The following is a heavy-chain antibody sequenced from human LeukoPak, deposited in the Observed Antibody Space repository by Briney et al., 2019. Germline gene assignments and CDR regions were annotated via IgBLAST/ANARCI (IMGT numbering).Heavy chain of an antibody. D-gene: IGHD3-10*01. Sequence: GGSLRLSCAASGFTFSSYAMSWVRQAPGKGLEWISYISSGSSTIYYADSVKGRFTISRDNAKNSLYLQMNSLRSEDTAVYFCARPSGSYYMGLDYWGQGILVTVSS. CDR3: ARPSGSYYMGLDY. CDR1: GFTFSSYA. CDR2: ISSGSSTI. V-gene: IGHV3-48*01. J-gene: IGHJ4*02.